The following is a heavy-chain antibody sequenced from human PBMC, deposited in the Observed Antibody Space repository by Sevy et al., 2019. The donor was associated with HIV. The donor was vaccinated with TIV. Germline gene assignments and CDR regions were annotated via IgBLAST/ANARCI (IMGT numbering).Heavy chain of an antibody. Sequence: ASVKVSCKASGYTFTSYGISWVRQAPGQGLEWMGWISAYNGNTNYAQKLQGRVTMTTDTSTSTANMELRSLRSDDTAVYYCAREGYSGYIDYYGMDVWGQGTTVTVSS. CDR1: GYTFTSYG. CDR2: ISAYNGNT. D-gene: IGHD5-12*01. V-gene: IGHV1-18*01. J-gene: IGHJ6*02. CDR3: AREGYSGYIDYYGMDV.